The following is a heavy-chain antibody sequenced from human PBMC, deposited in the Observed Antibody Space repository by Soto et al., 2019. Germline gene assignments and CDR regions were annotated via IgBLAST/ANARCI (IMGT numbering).Heavy chain of an antibody. CDR3: ARVEKRWLRLVGYFDY. CDR2: INHSGST. J-gene: IGHJ4*02. Sequence: PSETLSLTCAVYGGSFSGYYWSWIRQPPGKGLEWIGEINHSGSTNYNPSLKSRVTISVDTSKNQFSLKLSSVTAADTAVYYCARVEKRWLRLVGYFDYWGQGTLVTVSS. V-gene: IGHV4-34*01. D-gene: IGHD5-12*01. CDR1: GGSFSGYY.